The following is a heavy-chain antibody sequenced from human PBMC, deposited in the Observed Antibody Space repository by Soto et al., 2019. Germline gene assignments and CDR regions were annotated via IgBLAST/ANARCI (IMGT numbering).Heavy chain of an antibody. CDR3: ARDKRDIVVVVAAPFDY. D-gene: IGHD2-15*01. Sequence: QVQLVQSGAEVKKPGSSVKVSCKASGGTFSSYAISWVRQAPGQGLEWMGGIIPIFGTANYAQKFQGRVTITADESTSTAYMELSSLRSEDTAVYYCARDKRDIVVVVAAPFDYWGQGTLVTVSS. CDR2: IIPIFGTA. V-gene: IGHV1-69*01. CDR1: GGTFSSYA. J-gene: IGHJ4*02.